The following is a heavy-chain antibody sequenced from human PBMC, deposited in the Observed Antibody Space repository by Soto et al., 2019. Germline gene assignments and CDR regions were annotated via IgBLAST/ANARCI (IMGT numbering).Heavy chain of an antibody. V-gene: IGHV1-2*04. CDR2: INPNSGGT. CDR3: AIDSGYSSSWYRGYYYGMDV. J-gene: IGHJ6*02. Sequence: VASVKVSCKASGYTFTGYYMHWVRQAPGQGLEWMGWINPNSGGTNYAQKFQGWVTMTRDTSISTAYMELSRLRSDDTAVYYCAIDSGYSSSWYRGYYYGMDVWGQGTTVTVSS. CDR1: GYTFTGYY. D-gene: IGHD6-13*01.